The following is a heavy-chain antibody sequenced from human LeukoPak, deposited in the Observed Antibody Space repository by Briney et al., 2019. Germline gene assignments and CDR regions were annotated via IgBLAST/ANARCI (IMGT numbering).Heavy chain of an antibody. CDR2: ISPTGSTT. V-gene: IGHV3-74*01. Sequence: GGSLRLSCTASGFSFSGHWMHWARQLPGKGQVWVSRISPTGSTTSYADSVKGRFTVSRDNAKNTLYLQVNNLRAEDTAVYYCARGPNSNWSGLDFWGQGTLLTVSS. J-gene: IGHJ4*02. CDR3: ARGPNSNWSGLDF. D-gene: IGHD6-6*01. CDR1: GFSFSGHW.